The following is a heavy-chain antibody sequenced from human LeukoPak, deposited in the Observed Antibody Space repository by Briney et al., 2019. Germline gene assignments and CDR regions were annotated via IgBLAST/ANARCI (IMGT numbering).Heavy chain of an antibody. CDR1: GDSISSSSYY. J-gene: IGHJ5*02. CDR3: ARDRTVVVVVAATQAHWFDP. CDR2: FSYSGST. D-gene: IGHD2-15*01. Sequence: SETLSLTCTVSGDSISSSSYYWGWIRQPPGKGLEGIGSFSYSGSTYYNPSLKSRVTISVDTSKNQVSLKLSSVTAADTAVYYCARDRTVVVVVAATQAHWFDPWGQGTLVTVSS. V-gene: IGHV4-39*07.